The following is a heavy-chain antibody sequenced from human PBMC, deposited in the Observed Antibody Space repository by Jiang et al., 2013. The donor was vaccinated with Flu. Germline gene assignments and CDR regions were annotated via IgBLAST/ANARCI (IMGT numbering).Heavy chain of an antibody. J-gene: IGHJ2*01. CDR3: ARWAGIAAAGWGWYFDL. D-gene: IGHD6-13*01. V-gene: IGHV4-39*01. Sequence: KSRVTISVDTSKNQFSLKLSSVTAADTAVYYCARWAGIAAAGWGWYFDLWGRGTLVTVSS.